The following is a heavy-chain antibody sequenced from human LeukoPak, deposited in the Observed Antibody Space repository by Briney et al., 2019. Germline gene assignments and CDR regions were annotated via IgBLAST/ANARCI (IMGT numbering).Heavy chain of an antibody. CDR1: GYSFTSYD. CDR3: ARGIAVTLVDY. V-gene: IGHV1-8*02. CDR2: MNPNSGNT. J-gene: IGHJ4*02. Sequence: ASVKVSCNASGYSFTSYDFNWVRQATGPGLEWMGWMNPNSGNTGYAQTFQGRVTITMNSSISTAYMELSSLRSEDTAVYYCARGIAVTLVDYWGQGTLVTVSS. D-gene: IGHD2-21*01.